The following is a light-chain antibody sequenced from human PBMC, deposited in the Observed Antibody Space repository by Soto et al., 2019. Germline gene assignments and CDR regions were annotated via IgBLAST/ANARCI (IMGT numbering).Light chain of an antibody. V-gene: IGKV1-12*01. Sequence: DIQMTQSPSSLSASVGDRVTVTCRASQGISTWLAWYQQKPGKAPKLLIYTASRLQTGVPPRFSGSCSGTHFPLTINSLQPEDFATYYCQHTNNFHFTFGQGTRLE. CDR2: TAS. CDR1: QGISTW. CDR3: QHTNNFHFT. J-gene: IGKJ5*01.